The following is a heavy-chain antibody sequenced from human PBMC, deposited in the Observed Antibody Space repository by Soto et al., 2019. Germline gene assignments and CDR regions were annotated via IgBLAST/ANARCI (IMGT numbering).Heavy chain of an antibody. J-gene: IGHJ4*02. Sequence: EVQLVESGGGLVQPGGSLRLSCAASGFTFSSYWMSWVRQAPGKGLEWGANIKQDGSEKYYVDSVKGRFTISRDNAKNSLYLQMNSLRAEDTAVYYCARDLGWYVVYSDYWGQGTLVTVSS. CDR2: IKQDGSEK. D-gene: IGHD6-19*01. CDR1: GFTFSSYW. CDR3: ARDLGWYVVYSDY. V-gene: IGHV3-7*01.